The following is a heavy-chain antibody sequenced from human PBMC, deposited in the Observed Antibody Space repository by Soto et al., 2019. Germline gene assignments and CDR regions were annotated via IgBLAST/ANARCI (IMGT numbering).Heavy chain of an antibody. D-gene: IGHD6-19*01. J-gene: IGHJ4*02. CDR3: ARGLWPYGDPYSSGWYLR. CDR2: INHSGST. Sequence: QVQLQQWGAGLLKPSETLSLTCAVYGGSFSGYYWSWIRQPPGKGLEWIGEINHSGSTNYNPSLKSRVTISGDTSKNQFSLKLSSVTAADTAVYYCARGLWPYGDPYSSGWYLRWGQGTLVTVSS. CDR1: GGSFSGYY. V-gene: IGHV4-34*01.